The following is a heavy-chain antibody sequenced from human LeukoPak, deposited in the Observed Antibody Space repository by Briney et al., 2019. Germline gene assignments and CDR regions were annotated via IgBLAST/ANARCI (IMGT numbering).Heavy chain of an antibody. D-gene: IGHD6-19*01. CDR2: INSDGSST. CDR1: GFTFSSYW. Sequence: PGGSLRLFCAASGFTFSSYWMHWVRQAPGKGLVRVSRINSDGSSTSYADSVKGRFTISRDNAKNTLYLQMNSLRAEDTAVYYCARDSSGWAFDPWGQGTLVTVSS. CDR3: ARDSSGWAFDP. J-gene: IGHJ5*02. V-gene: IGHV3-74*01.